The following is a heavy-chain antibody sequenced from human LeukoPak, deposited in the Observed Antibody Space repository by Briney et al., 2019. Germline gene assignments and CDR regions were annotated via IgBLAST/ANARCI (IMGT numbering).Heavy chain of an antibody. Sequence: ASVKVSCKASGYTFTSYDINWVRQATGQGLEWMGWMNPNSGNTGYAQKFQGRVTITRNTSISTAYMELSSLRSEDTAVYYCARGRRYCTNGVCPRYYFDYWGQGTLVTVSS. J-gene: IGHJ4*02. CDR3: ARGRRYCTNGVCPRYYFDY. D-gene: IGHD2-8*01. CDR2: MNPNSGNT. CDR1: GYTFTSYD. V-gene: IGHV1-8*03.